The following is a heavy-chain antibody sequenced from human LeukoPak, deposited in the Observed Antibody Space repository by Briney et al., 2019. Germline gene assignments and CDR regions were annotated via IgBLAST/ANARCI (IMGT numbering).Heavy chain of an antibody. CDR2: IRYDGSNK. V-gene: IGHV3-30*02. J-gene: IGHJ4*02. Sequence: GGSLRLSCAASGFTFSSYGMHWVRQAPGKGLEWVAFIRYDGSNKYYADSVKGRFTISRDNSKNTLYLQMNSPRAEDTAVYYCARDQGGSFDYWGQGTLVTVSS. D-gene: IGHD1-26*01. CDR3: ARDQGGSFDY. CDR1: GFTFSSYG.